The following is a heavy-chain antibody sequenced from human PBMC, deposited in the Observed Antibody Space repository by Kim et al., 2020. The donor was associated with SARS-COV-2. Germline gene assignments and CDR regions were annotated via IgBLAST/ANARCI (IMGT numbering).Heavy chain of an antibody. Sequence: GESLKISCKGSGYSFTSYWISWVRQMPGKGLEWMGRIDPSDSYTNYSPSFQGHVTISADKSISTAYLQWSSLKASDTAMYYCATNWNARGDWFDPWGQGTLVTVSS. CDR2: IDPSDSYT. D-gene: IGHD1-20*01. V-gene: IGHV5-10-1*01. CDR3: ATNWNARGDWFDP. J-gene: IGHJ5*02. CDR1: GYSFTSYW.